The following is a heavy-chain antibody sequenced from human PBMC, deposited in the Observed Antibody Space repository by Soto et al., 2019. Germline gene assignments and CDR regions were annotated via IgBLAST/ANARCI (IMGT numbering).Heavy chain of an antibody. Sequence: PSETLSLTCAVYGGSFSGYYWSWIRQPPGRGLEWIGEINHSGTTNNNPSLKSRVTISVDTSKNQFPLKVSSVTAADTAVYYCVRRTAGGSETYYNSWFDPWGQGTLVTVSS. CDR1: GGSFSGYY. V-gene: IGHV4-34*01. J-gene: IGHJ5*02. CDR2: INHSGTT. CDR3: VRRTAGGSETYYNSWFDP. D-gene: IGHD3-10*01.